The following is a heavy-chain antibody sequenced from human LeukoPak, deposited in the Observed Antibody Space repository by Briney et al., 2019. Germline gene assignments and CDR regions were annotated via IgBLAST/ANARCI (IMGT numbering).Heavy chain of an antibody. V-gene: IGHV3-23*01. CDR1: GFTFSSYA. D-gene: IGHD7-27*01. CDR2: ISGSGGCT. CDR3: AKIFVGTPVELSDY. J-gene: IGHJ4*02. Sequence: GGSLRLSCAASGFTFSSYAMRWVRQAPGKGLEWVSAISGSGGCTYYADSVRGRFTISRDNSKNTLYLQMNRLRAEDTAVYYCAKIFVGTPVELSDYWGQGALVSVSS.